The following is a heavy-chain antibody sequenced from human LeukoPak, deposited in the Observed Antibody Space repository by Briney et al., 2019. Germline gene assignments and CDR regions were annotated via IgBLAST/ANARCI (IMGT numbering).Heavy chain of an antibody. J-gene: IGHJ4*02. V-gene: IGHV3-30-3*02. D-gene: IGHD5-18*01. Sequence: PGGSLRLSCAASGFTFSSYAMHWVRQAPGKGLEWVALISYEGTNTYYADSVWGRFTISRDNSKNMVHLQMNSLRGEDTAMYYCAKKSGYHFDYWGQGTLVTVSS. CDR3: AKKSGYHFDY. CDR1: GFTFSSYA. CDR2: ISYEGTNT.